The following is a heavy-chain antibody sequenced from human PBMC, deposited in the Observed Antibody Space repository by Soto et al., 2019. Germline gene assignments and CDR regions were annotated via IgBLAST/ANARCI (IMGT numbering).Heavy chain of an antibody. J-gene: IGHJ6*01. Sequence: QLQLQESGPGLVKPSETLSLTCTVSGGSISSSSYYWGWIRQPPGKGLEWIGSIYYSGSTYYNPSLKSRVTISVDTSKNQFSLKLSSVTAADTAVYYCARLNCGGDCYYASGVPRFYYYGMDVW. CDR3: ARLNCGGDCYYASGVPRFYYYGMDV. CDR1: GGSISSSSYY. CDR2: IYYSGST. D-gene: IGHD2-21*02. V-gene: IGHV4-39*01.